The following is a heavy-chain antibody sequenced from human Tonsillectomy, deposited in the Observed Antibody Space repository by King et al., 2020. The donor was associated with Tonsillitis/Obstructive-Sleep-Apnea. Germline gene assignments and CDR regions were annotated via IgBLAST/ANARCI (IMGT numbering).Heavy chain of an antibody. J-gene: IGHJ5*02. D-gene: IGHD3-10*01. Sequence: VQLQQSGPGLVKPSQTLSLTCAISGDSVSSNSAAWNWLRQSPSRGLEWLGRTFYRSKWQNDYALSVKSRITINPDTSKNQFSLQLNSVTPEDTAVYYCARDLTGGDGLASWFDPWGQGTLVTVSS. CDR1: GDSVSSNSAA. CDR3: ARDLTGGDGLASWFDP. V-gene: IGHV6-1*01. CDR2: TFYRSKWQN.